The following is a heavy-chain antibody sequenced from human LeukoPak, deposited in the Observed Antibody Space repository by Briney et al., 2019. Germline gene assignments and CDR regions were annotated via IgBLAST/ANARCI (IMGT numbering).Heavy chain of an antibody. D-gene: IGHD4-11*01. CDR1: GYTFTGYY. Sequence: ASVKVSCQASGYTFTGYYMHWVRQAPGQGLEWMGRINPNSGGTNYAQKFQGRVTMTRDTSISTAYMELSRLRSDDTAVYYCVSRATVTTSFDYWGQGTLVTVSS. CDR2: INPNSGGT. J-gene: IGHJ4*02. CDR3: VSRATVTTSFDY. V-gene: IGHV1-2*06.